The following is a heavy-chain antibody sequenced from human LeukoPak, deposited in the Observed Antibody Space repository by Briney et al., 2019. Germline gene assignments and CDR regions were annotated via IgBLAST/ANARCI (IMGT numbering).Heavy chain of an antibody. CDR1: GGSFSGYY. CDR3: ARQGRRYYGSGSYLDL. D-gene: IGHD3-10*01. J-gene: IGHJ2*01. Sequence: SETLSLTCAVYGGSFSGYYWSWIRQPPGKGLEWIGEINHSGSTNYNPSLKSRVTISVDTSKNQFSLKLSSVTAADTAVYYCARQGRRYYGSGSYLDLWGRGTLVTVSS. V-gene: IGHV4-34*01. CDR2: INHSGST.